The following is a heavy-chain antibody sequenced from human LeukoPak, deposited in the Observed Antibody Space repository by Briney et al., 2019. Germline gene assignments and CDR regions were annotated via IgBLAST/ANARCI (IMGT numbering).Heavy chain of an antibody. J-gene: IGHJ4*02. CDR3: ARAEINDYNRY. Sequence: SGTLSLTCAVSGGSISSSNWWSWVRQPPGKGLEWIGEIYHSGSTNYNPSLKSRVTISIDTSKNQIFLKLRSTTAADTSHYYCARAEINDYNRYWGQGILVIVSS. D-gene: IGHD4-11*01. CDR1: GGSISSSNW. V-gene: IGHV4-4*02. CDR2: IYHSGST.